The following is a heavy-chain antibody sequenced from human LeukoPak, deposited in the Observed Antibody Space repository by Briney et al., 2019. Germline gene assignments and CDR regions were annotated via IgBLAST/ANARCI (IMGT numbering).Heavy chain of an antibody. CDR2: INHSGST. CDR3: ARGRYYGSGSDFDY. V-gene: IGHV4-34*01. Sequence: SETLSLTCAVYGGSFSGYYWSWIRQPPGEGLEWIGVINHSGSTNYNPSLKSRVTISVDTSKNQFSLKLSSVTAADTAVYYCARGRYYGSGSDFDYWGQGTLVTVSS. CDR1: GGSFSGYY. D-gene: IGHD3-10*01. J-gene: IGHJ4*02.